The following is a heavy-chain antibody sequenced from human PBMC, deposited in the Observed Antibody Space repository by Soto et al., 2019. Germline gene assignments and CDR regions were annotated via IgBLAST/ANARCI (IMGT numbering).Heavy chain of an antibody. Sequence: EVQLAESGGGLVQPGGSLRLSCEGSGFIFSSYWMHWVRQAPGKGLVWVSRITNDGSSTSCADSVNGRLTISRDNAMNTLYLQMSSLRADDTAVYYWVRGMQGSRYFDLWGRGTLVTVSS. V-gene: IGHV3-74*01. CDR1: GFIFSSYW. J-gene: IGHJ2*01. D-gene: IGHD3-10*01. CDR2: ITNDGSST. CDR3: VRGMQGSRYFDL.